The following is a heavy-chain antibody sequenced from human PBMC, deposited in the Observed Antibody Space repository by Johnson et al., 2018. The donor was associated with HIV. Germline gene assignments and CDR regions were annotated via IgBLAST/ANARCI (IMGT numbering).Heavy chain of an antibody. CDR1: GFTFSNYA. CDR2: ISYDGSNK. V-gene: IGHV3-30*04. J-gene: IGHJ3*02. Sequence: QVQLVESGGGVVQPGRSLRLSCAASGFTFSNYALHWVRQTPGKGLEWVAFISYDGSNKYYADSVKGRFTISRDNSKNTMYLQMNSLRAEDTAVYYCARGGYSSTWYVGGLDAFDIWGQGTMVTVSS. D-gene: IGHD6-13*01. CDR3: ARGGYSSTWYVGGLDAFDI.